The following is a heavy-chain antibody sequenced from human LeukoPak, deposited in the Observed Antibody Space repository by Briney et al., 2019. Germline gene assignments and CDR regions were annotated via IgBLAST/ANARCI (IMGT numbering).Heavy chain of an antibody. V-gene: IGHV3-23*01. CDR2: IDRGGDNT. D-gene: IGHD2-21*01. Sequence: GGSLRLSCAASGFTISDSVMSWVRQAPGKGLEWVSAIDRGGDNTYYGDSVKGRFTISRDIFKNTVYLQMNSLRAEDTAFYYCAKMLGCGGAAGYGLPVRGQGTTVTVSS. CDR1: GFTISDSV. CDR3: AKMLGCGGAAGYGLPV. J-gene: IGHJ6*02.